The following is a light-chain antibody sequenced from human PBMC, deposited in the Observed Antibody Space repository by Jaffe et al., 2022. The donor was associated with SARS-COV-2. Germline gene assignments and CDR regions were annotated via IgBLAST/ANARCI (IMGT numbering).Light chain of an antibody. CDR1: SSDVGVNNY. CDR2: EVT. Sequence: QSALTQPASVSGSPGQSITISCTGTSSDVGVNNYVSWYQQHPGKAPKLMIYEVTYRPSGVPDRFSGSKSGNTASLTISGLQVEDEADYYCISYTSTISLFGGGTKLTVL. CDR3: ISYTSTISL. J-gene: IGLJ2*01. V-gene: IGLV2-14*01.